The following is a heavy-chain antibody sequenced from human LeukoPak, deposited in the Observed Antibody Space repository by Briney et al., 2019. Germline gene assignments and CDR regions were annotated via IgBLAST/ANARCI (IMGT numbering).Heavy chain of an antibody. Sequence: SETLSLTCTVSGYSITSGYDWVWIRQPPGKGLEWIGAVYHSGSTYYNPSLKSRVAISVDTSKNQFSLKLYSVTAADTAVYFCARSGPYYYHYLDVWGKGATVTVSS. V-gene: IGHV4-38-2*02. J-gene: IGHJ6*03. CDR2: VYHSGST. CDR1: GYSITSGYD. CDR3: ARSGPYYYHYLDV. D-gene: IGHD3-10*01.